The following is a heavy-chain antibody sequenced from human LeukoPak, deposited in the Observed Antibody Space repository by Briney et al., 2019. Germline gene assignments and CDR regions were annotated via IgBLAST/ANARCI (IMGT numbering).Heavy chain of an antibody. CDR1: GFTFSSYA. Sequence: GGSLRLSCAASGFTFSSYAMSWVRQAPGKGLEWASAISGSGGSTYYADSVKGRFTISRDNSKNTLYLQMNSLRAEDTAVYYCAKETNQAVAGALDYWGQGTLLTVSS. CDR2: ISGSGGST. V-gene: IGHV3-23*01. J-gene: IGHJ4*02. CDR3: AKETNQAVAGALDY. D-gene: IGHD6-19*01.